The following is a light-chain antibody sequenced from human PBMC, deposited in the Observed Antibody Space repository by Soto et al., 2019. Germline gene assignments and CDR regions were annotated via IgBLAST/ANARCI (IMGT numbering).Light chain of an antibody. CDR2: DVS. Sequence: QSALTQPASVSGSPGQSITFPCTGTSSDVGDYNYVSSYQQHPGKAPKLMIFDVSNRPSGISHPFSGSKSGNTASLTINRVEAGDEADYYCQVWDSSSDHVVFGGVTKLTVL. V-gene: IGLV2-14*01. CDR3: QVWDSSSDHVV. CDR1: SSDVGDYNY. J-gene: IGLJ2*01.